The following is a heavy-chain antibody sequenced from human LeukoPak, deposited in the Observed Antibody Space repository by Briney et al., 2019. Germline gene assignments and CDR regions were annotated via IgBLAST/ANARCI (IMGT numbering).Heavy chain of an antibody. Sequence: PSETLSLTCTASGGSISSYYWSWIRQPPGKGLEWIGYIYYSGSTNYNPSLKSRVTISVDTSKNQFSLKLSSVTAADTAVYYCARQGPFYGSGSLYYYGMDVWGQGTTVTVSS. CDR2: IYYSGST. V-gene: IGHV4-59*08. J-gene: IGHJ6*02. CDR3: ARQGPFYGSGSLYYYGMDV. CDR1: GGSISSYY. D-gene: IGHD3-10*01.